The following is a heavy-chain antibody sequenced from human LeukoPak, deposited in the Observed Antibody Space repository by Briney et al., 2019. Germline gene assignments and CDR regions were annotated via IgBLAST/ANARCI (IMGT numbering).Heavy chain of an antibody. D-gene: IGHD1-26*01. CDR1: GFTFSSYA. CDR2: ISYDGSNK. Sequence: PGGSLRLSCAASGFTFSSYAMHWVRQAPGKGLEWVAVISYDGSNKYYADSVKGRFTISRDNSKNTLYLQMNSLRAEDTAVYYCARDIFHSGSLGGAVDYWGQGTLVTVSS. V-gene: IGHV3-30-3*01. CDR3: ARDIFHSGSLGGAVDY. J-gene: IGHJ4*02.